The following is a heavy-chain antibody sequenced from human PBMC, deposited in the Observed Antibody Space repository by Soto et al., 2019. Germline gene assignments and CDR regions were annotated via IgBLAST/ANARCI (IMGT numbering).Heavy chain of an antibody. CDR2: ISGAGTST. CDR1: GFTFNNYA. Sequence: PGGSLRLSCSASGFTFNNYAMTWVRQAPGKGLEWVSTISGAGTSTYYADSVKGRFTISRDNSKNTVYLQMNSLTAEDTAIFYCAKAFGTYGLNFDYGGREPL. J-gene: IGHJ4*02. V-gene: IGHV3-23*01. CDR3: AKAFGTYGLNFDY. D-gene: IGHD4-17*01.